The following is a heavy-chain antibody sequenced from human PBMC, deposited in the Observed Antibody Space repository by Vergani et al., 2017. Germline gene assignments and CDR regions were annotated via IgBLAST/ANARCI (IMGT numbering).Heavy chain of an antibody. CDR3: ARHSTVEWLVKLGWIDP. CDR1: GASIRSSNYY. V-gene: IGHV4-39*01. CDR2: IYYSGST. D-gene: IGHD6-19*01. Sequence: QLQLQESGQGLVKPSATLSLTCSVSGASIRSSNYYWGWIRQPPGKGLEWIASIYYSGSTYYNPSLKSRVTISVDTPKNQFSLKLSSVTAADTAVYFCARHSTVEWLVKLGWIDPWGQGILVTVSS. J-gene: IGHJ5*02.